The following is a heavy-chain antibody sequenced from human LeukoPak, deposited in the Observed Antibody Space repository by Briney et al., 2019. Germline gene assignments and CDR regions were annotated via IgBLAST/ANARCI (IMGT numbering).Heavy chain of an antibody. D-gene: IGHD3-22*01. V-gene: IGHV1-69*06. Sequence: SVKVSCKASGGTFSSYGISWVRQAPGQGLEWMGGVIPIFGTTHYAKNFQGRVTITADKSTSTVYMELSGLRSEDTAVFYCARLRGYFDSVIYLGYSFDYWGQGTLVTVSS. CDR3: ARLRGYFDSVIYLGYSFDY. CDR2: VIPIFGTT. CDR1: GGTFSSYG. J-gene: IGHJ4*02.